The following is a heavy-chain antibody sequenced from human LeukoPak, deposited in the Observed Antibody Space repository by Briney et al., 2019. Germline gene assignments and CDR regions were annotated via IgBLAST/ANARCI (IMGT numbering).Heavy chain of an antibody. J-gene: IGHJ4*02. D-gene: IGHD4-11*01. V-gene: IGHV3-30*18. CDR2: ISYDGSSK. CDR1: GFTVSSNY. CDR3: AKDGYSNYPYYFDY. Sequence: GGSLRLSCAASGFTVSSNYMSWVRQAPGKGLEWVAVISYDGSSKFYADSVRGRFTISRDNSKNTLYLQMNSLRVEDTAVYYCAKDGYSNYPYYFDYWGQGTLVTVSS.